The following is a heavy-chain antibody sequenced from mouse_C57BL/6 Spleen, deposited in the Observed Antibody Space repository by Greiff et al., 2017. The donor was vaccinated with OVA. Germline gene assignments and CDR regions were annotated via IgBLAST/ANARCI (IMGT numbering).Heavy chain of an antibody. V-gene: IGHV1-66*01. D-gene: IGHD1-1*02. CDR2: IYPGSGNT. CDR3: ARGGIFYYFDY. J-gene: IGHJ2*01. Sequence: QVQLQQSGPELVKPGASVKISCKASGYSFTSYYIHWVKQRPGQGLGWIGWIYPGSGNTKYNEKFKGKATLTADTSSSTAYMQLSSLTSEDSAVYYCARGGIFYYFDYWGQGTTLTVSS. CDR1: GYSFTSYY.